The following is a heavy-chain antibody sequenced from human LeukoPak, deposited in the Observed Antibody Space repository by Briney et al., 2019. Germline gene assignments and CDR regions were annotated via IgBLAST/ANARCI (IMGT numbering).Heavy chain of an antibody. Sequence: GGSLRLSCAASGFTFSNYGMNWVRQAPGKGLEWVAFIRDDGSSEYYGDSVKGRFTISRDNPKSTLYLQMNSLSAEDTAVYYCARDSVGGYSYGPEPAGYYYYMDVWGKGTTVTVSS. CDR1: GFTFSNYG. CDR3: ARDSVGGYSYGPEPAGYYYYMDV. CDR2: IRDDGSSE. J-gene: IGHJ6*03. V-gene: IGHV3-30*02. D-gene: IGHD5-18*01.